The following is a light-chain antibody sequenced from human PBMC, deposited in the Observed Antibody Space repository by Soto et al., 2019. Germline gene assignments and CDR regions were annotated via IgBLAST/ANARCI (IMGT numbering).Light chain of an antibody. J-gene: IGKJ5*01. Sequence: EIVWTQSPCTLAFSPWEIAPLSCRASQSVSSSFLSWYKQKPGQAPRLLIYGACSRATGIPDSFSGSGSGTDFTLPISRMEPEDFAAYYWQQYGNSRTITCGQGTRLEN. CDR3: QQYGNSRTIT. CDR1: QSVSSSF. CDR2: GAC. V-gene: IGKV3-20*01.